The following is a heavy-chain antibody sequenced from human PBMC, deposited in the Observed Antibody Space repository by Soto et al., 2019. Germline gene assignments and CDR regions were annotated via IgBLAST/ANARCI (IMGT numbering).Heavy chain of an antibody. CDR3: AIESGIYADY. J-gene: IGHJ4*02. CDR2: INSGGSST. D-gene: IGHD1-26*01. CDR1: GFTFSSYW. V-gene: IGHV3-74*01. Sequence: EVQLVESGGGLVQPGGSLRLSCAASGFTFSSYWMHWDRQAPGKGLVWVSRINSGGSSTYYADSVKGRFTISRDNAKNTLYLQMNSLRAEDTAVYYCAIESGIYADYWGQGTLVTVSS.